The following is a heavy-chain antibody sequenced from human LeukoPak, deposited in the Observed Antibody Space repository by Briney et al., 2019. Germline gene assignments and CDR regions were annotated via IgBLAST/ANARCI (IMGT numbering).Heavy chain of an antibody. CDR1: GFTFDDYG. J-gene: IGHJ4*02. V-gene: IGHV3-20*04. CDR3: ARVSDISVAAYFDY. D-gene: IGHD6-19*01. Sequence: GGSLRLSCAASGFTFDDYGLSWVRQAPGKGLEWVSTINLNGGSTGYADSVKGRFTISRDNAKNSLYLQMNSLRAEDTALYYCARVSDISVAAYFDYWGRGTLVTVSS. CDR2: INLNGGST.